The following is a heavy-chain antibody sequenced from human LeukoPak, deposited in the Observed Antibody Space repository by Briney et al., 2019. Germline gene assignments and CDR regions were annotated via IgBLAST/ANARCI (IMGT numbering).Heavy chain of an antibody. Sequence: GASVKVSCKASGYTFTSYGISWVRQAPGQGLEWMGWISAYNGNTNYAQKLQGRVTMTTDTSTSTAYMELRSLRSDDTAAYYCARYYDILTGYYRYYYYMDVWGKGTTVTVSS. CDR1: GYTFTSYG. D-gene: IGHD3-9*01. CDR3: ARYYDILTGYYRYYYYMDV. V-gene: IGHV1-18*01. J-gene: IGHJ6*03. CDR2: ISAYNGNT.